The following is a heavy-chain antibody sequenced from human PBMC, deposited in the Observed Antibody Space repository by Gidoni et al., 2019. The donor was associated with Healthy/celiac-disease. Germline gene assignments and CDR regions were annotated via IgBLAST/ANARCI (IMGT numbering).Heavy chain of an antibody. Sequence: QVQLPQWGAGLLKPSETLSLTCAVYGGSFSGYYWSWIRQPPGKGLEWIGEINHSGSTNYNPSLKSRVTIAVDTSKNQFSLKLSSVTAADTAVYYCRGTRMVRGVIVVYFDYWGQGTLVTVSS. CDR1: GGSFSGYY. J-gene: IGHJ4*02. CDR2: INHSGST. V-gene: IGHV4-34*01. D-gene: IGHD3-10*01. CDR3: RGTRMVRGVIVVYFDY.